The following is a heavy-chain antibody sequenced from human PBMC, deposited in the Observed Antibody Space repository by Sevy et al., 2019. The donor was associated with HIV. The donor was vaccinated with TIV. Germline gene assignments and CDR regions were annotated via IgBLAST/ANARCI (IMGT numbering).Heavy chain of an antibody. CDR3: VRGTCGSRGFPCHHFDY. CDR2: MSHDETNK. J-gene: IGHJ4*02. CDR1: GFTFSSYA. V-gene: IGHV3-30*04. D-gene: IGHD2-15*01. Sequence: GGSLRLSCAASGFTFSSYAIHWVRRAPGKGLEWVAVMSHDETNKYYADSVRGRFTISRDNSKNTMYLQMNSLRAEDTALYYCVRGTCGSRGFPCHHFDYWGQGTLVTVSS.